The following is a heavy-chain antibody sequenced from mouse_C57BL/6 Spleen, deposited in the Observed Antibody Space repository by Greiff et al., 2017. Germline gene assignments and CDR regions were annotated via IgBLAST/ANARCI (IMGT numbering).Heavy chain of an antibody. CDR2: ISNGGGST. J-gene: IGHJ2*01. CDR1: GFTFSDYY. V-gene: IGHV5-12*01. CDR3: ARNGFDY. Sequence: DVMLVESGGGLVQPGGSLKLSCAASGFTFSDYYMYWVRQTPEKRLEWVAYISNGGGSTYYPDTVKGRFTISRDNANNTLYLQMSRLKSEDTAMYYCARNGFDYWGQGTTLTVSS.